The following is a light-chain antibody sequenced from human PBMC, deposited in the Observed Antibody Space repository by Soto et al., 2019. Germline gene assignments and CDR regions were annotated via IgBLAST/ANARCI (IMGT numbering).Light chain of an antibody. J-gene: IGKJ5*01. CDR1: QSVPSKY. Sequence: EIVLTQSPGTLSLSPGERATLSCRASQSVPSKYLAWYQQNPGQAPRLLIYGASNRATGIPDKFDGSGSGTDFTLTISRLEPEDFAVYYCQQYGSSPFTFGQGTRLEIK. CDR3: QQYGSSPFT. V-gene: IGKV3-20*01. CDR2: GAS.